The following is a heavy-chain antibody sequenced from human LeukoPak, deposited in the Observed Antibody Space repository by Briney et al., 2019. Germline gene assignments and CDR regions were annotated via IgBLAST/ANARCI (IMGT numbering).Heavy chain of an antibody. D-gene: IGHD3-22*01. CDR3: ARGRAPSGYD. V-gene: IGHV1-69*04. Sequence: ASVKVSCKASGGTFSSYAISWVRQAPGQGLEWMGRIIPILGIANYAQKFQGRVTIAADKSTSTDYMELSSLRSEDTAAYYCARGRAPSGYDWGQGTLVSVSS. CDR2: IIPILGIA. CDR1: GGTFSSYA. J-gene: IGHJ4*02.